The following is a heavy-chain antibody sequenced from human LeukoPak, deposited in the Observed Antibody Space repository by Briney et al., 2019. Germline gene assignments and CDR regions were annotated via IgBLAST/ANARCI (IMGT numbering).Heavy chain of an antibody. V-gene: IGHV3-53*01. CDR2: IHIGVTT. CDR3: ARERGRD. CDR1: GFSDSTIF. Sequence: GGSLRLSCEASGFSDSTIFMGWVRQAPGKGLEWVSIIHIGVTTHYADSVKGRFTISSDNFKNTLYLQMNRLRVEDTAVYYCARERGRDWGQGTLVTVSS. D-gene: IGHD1-1*01. J-gene: IGHJ4*02.